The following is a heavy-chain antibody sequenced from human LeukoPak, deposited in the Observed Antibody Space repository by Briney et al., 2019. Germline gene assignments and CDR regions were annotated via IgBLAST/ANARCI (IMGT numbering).Heavy chain of an antibody. V-gene: IGHV4-61*02. J-gene: IGHJ4*02. Sequence: PSQTLSLTCTVSGGSISSGSYYWSWIRQPAGKGLEWIGRIYTSGSTNYNPSLKSRVTISVDTSKNQFSLKLSSVTAADTAVYYCASEPTYSSCWYFYWGQGTLVTVSS. CDR3: ASEPTYSSCWYFY. D-gene: IGHD6-13*01. CDR2: IYTSGST. CDR1: GGSISSGSYY.